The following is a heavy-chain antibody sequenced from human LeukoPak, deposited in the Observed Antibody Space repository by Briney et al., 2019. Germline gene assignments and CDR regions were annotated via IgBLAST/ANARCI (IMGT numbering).Heavy chain of an antibody. D-gene: IGHD3-16*02. V-gene: IGHV4-61*05. CDR1: GGSISSSSYY. CDR3: ARYIWGSYPTFEDY. CDR2: ISYSGST. J-gene: IGHJ4*02. Sequence: SETLSLTCTVSGGSISSSSYYWGWIRQPPGKGLEWIGYISYSGSTNYNPSLKSRVTISVDTSKNQLSLKLNSVTAADTAVYYCARYIWGSYPTFEDYWGQGSLVTVSS.